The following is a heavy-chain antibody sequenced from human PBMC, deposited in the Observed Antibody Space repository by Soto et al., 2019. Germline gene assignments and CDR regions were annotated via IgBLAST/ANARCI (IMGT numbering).Heavy chain of an antibody. Sequence: GGSLRLSCAASGFTFRSFTMNWVRQAPGKGLEWVSTISSNSAYIYYADALRGRFTISRDNAKNTLHLQMNSLRAEDTAVYYCKRDASLDSIARGWFDPWGPGTLVTVSS. CDR2: ISSNSAYI. CDR1: GFTFRSFT. D-gene: IGHD3-3*02. J-gene: IGHJ5*02. V-gene: IGHV3-21*01. CDR3: KRDASLDSIARGWFDP.